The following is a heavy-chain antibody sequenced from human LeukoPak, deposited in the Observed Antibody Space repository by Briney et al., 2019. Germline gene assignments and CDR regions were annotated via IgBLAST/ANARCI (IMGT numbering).Heavy chain of an antibody. D-gene: IGHD6-19*01. V-gene: IGHV3-23*01. CDR3: AKHVRTSVWFFDS. J-gene: IGHJ4*02. CDR1: GFTFSSYA. Sequence: GGSLRLSCAASGFTFSSYAMSWVRQAPGKGLEWVSLISGSSLTTDYADSVKGRFTISRDNSKNTLSLQMSSLNADDTAVYYCAKHVRTSVWFFDSWGQGTLVTVAS. CDR2: ISGSSLTT.